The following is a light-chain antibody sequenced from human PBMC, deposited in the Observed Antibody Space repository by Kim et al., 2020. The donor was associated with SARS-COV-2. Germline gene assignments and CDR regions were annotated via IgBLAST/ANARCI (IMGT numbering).Light chain of an antibody. CDR2: GTS. J-gene: IGKJ1*01. CDR3: QQYGGSPWT. Sequence: EIVLTQSPGTLSLSPGEKATLSCRASQSVRSDYLAWYQHRPGQAPRLLIYGTSNRATGIPDRFSGSGSGTDFTLTISRLEPEDSAMYYCQQYGGSPWTFGQGTKVDIK. V-gene: IGKV3-20*01. CDR1: QSVRSDY.